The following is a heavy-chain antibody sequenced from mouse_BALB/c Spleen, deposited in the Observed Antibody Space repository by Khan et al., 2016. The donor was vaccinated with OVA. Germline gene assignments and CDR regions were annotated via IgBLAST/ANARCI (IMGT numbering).Heavy chain of an antibody. J-gene: IGHJ3*01. CDR3: AIKFYMYDFTY. Sequence: VQLQESGPGLVQPSQSLSITCTVSGFSLTTYGVHWVRQSPGKGLEWLGLIWSGGNTDYNAAFISRLSITKDNSKSQVFFKMNSLQADDTAMYYCAIKFYMYDFTYWGQGTLVTVSA. CDR2: IWSGGNT. V-gene: IGHV2-2*01. CDR1: GFSLTTYG. D-gene: IGHD2-14*01.